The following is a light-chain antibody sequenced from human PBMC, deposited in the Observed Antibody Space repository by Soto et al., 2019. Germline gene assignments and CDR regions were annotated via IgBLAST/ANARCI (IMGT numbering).Light chain of an antibody. CDR2: DVS. CDR3: CSYAGSQVV. Sequence: QSALTQPRSVSGSPGQSVTISCTGTSSDVGGYNYVSWYQQHPGKPPKLMIYDVSKRPSGVPDRFSGSKSGNTASLTISGLQAEDEADYYCCSYAGSQVVFGGGTKLTVL. CDR1: SSDVGGYNY. V-gene: IGLV2-11*01. J-gene: IGLJ2*01.